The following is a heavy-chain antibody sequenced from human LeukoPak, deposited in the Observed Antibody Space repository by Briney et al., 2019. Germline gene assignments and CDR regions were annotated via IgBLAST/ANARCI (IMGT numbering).Heavy chain of an antibody. CDR3: AKDRPNYYESNGHYYRRDGDY. D-gene: IGHD3-22*01. J-gene: IGHJ4*02. CDR1: GFTFSIYA. Sequence: GGSLRPSCAASGFTFSIYAMSWVRQAPGKGLEWVSSISSRSDYTYYEDSVKGRFTISRDNSQNTLYLQMNSLRAEDTAIYYCAKDRPNYYESNGHYYRRDGDYWGQGTLVTVSS. CDR2: ISSRSDYT. V-gene: IGHV3-23*01.